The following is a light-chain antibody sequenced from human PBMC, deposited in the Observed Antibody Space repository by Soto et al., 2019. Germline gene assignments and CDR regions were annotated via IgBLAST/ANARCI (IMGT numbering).Light chain of an antibody. CDR1: QRVSSNF. J-gene: IGKJ3*01. CDR3: QQYGSSPFN. V-gene: IGKV3-20*01. Sequence: EIVLTQSPATLSLSPGDRATLSCRASQRVSSNFLAWYQQRPGQTPRLLISGAFTRATGIPDRVSGGGSGTDFSLTISRLEPGDFGVYYWQQYGSSPFNFGPGTKEEIK. CDR2: GAF.